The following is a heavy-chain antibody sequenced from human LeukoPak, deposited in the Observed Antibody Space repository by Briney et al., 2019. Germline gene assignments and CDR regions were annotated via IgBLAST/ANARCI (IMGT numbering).Heavy chain of an antibody. Sequence: GGSLRLSCAASGFTFSSYSMNWVRQAPGKGLEWVSSISSSSSYIYYADSVKGRVTISRDNAKKTLYLQMNSLRAEDTVVYYCARGRSGHYFDYWGQGTLVTVSS. CDR3: ARGRSGHYFDY. V-gene: IGHV3-21*01. D-gene: IGHD5-12*01. CDR2: ISSSSSYI. CDR1: GFTFSSYS. J-gene: IGHJ4*02.